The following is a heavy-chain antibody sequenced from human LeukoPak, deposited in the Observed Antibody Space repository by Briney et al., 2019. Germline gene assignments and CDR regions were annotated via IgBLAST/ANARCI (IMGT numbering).Heavy chain of an antibody. Sequence: ASVKVSCKASGYTFTSYYIHWVRQAPGQGLEWTGMINPSGGSTSYAQKFQGRLTMTRDMSTTTVYMELCSLRFEDTAVYYCARDLCGGDCYSEDVFDIWGQGTMVTVSS. V-gene: IGHV1-46*01. J-gene: IGHJ3*02. CDR2: INPSGGST. D-gene: IGHD2-21*02. CDR3: ARDLCGGDCYSEDVFDI. CDR1: GYTFTSYY.